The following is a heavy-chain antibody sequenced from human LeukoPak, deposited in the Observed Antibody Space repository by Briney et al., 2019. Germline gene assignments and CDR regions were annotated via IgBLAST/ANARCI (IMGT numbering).Heavy chain of an antibody. CDR1: GFTSSSYW. D-gene: IGHD3-16*02. Sequence: PGGSLRLSCAASGFTSSSYWMHWVRQAPGKGLVWVSRINSDGSRTSYADSVKGRFTISRDNAKNTLYLQMNSLRVEDTAVYYCARSRGGSYHYWGQGTLVTVSS. CDR2: INSDGSRT. J-gene: IGHJ4*02. V-gene: IGHV3-74*01. CDR3: ARSRGGSYHY.